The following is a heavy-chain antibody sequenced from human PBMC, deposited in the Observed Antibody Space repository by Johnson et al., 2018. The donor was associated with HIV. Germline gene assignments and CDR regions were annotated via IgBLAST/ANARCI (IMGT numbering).Heavy chain of an antibody. Sequence: VQLVESGGGVVRPGGSLRLSCAASGFTFDDYGMSWVRQAPGKGLEWVSGIGGSGTNTYYADSVKGRFTISRDNAKNTVYLQMNSLRAEDTAVYFCARGDNAAAGDAFDIWGQGTMVTVSS. D-gene: IGHD6-13*01. CDR3: ARGDNAAAGDAFDI. CDR2: IGGSGTNT. V-gene: IGHV3-20*04. CDR1: GFTFDDYG. J-gene: IGHJ3*02.